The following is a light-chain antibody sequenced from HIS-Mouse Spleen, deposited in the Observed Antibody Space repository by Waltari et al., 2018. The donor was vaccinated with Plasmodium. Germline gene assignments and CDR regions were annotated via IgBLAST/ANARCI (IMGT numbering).Light chain of an antibody. Sequence: SYALTQPPSVSVSPGQTARITCSGDALQNTYSDSYQKKSGQAPVLVIYEDSKRPSGIPERFSGSSSGTMATLTISGAQVEDEADYYCYSTDSSGNHRVFGGGTKLTVL. CDR2: EDS. V-gene: IGLV3-10*01. CDR1: ALQNTY. J-gene: IGLJ3*02. CDR3: YSTDSSGNHRV.